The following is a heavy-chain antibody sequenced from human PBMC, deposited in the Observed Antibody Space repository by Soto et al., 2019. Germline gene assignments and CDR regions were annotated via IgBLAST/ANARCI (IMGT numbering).Heavy chain of an antibody. CDR1: GFTFSSYS. D-gene: IGHD3-9*01. CDR2: ISSSSSYI. J-gene: IGHJ3*02. CDR3: ARTYYDILIGSHDAFDI. Sequence: TGGSLRLSCAASGFTFSSYSMNWVRQAPGKGLEWVSSISSSSSYIYYADSVKGRFTISRDNAKNSLYLQMNSLRAEDTAVYYCARTYYDILIGSHDAFDIWGQGTMVTVSS. V-gene: IGHV3-21*01.